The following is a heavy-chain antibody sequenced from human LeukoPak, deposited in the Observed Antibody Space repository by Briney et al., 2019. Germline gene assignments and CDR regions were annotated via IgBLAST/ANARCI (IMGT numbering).Heavy chain of an antibody. J-gene: IGHJ4*02. Sequence: SETLSLTCAVYGGSFSGYYWNWIHQPPGKGLEWIGEINHSGSTKYNPSLKSRVTISLDTSKNQFSLKLSSVTAADTAVYYCASHNRYDSSGYIDYWGQGTLVTVSS. V-gene: IGHV4-34*01. CDR3: ASHNRYDSSGYIDY. CDR2: INHSGST. CDR1: GGSFSGYY. D-gene: IGHD3-22*01.